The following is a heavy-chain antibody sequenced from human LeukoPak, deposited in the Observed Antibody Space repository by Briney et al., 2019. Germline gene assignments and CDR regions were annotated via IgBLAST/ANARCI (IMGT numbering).Heavy chain of an antibody. V-gene: IGHV1-18*01. J-gene: IGHJ4*02. CDR3: ARGEMSSRMWLLPQHFDY. D-gene: IGHD3-22*01. Sequence: ASVKVSCKASGYTFTSYGISWVRQAPGQGLEWMGWISAYNGNTNYAQKLQGRVTMTTDTSTSTAYMELRSLRSDDTAVYYCARGEMSSRMWLLPQHFDYWGQRTLVTVSS. CDR2: ISAYNGNT. CDR1: GYTFTSYG.